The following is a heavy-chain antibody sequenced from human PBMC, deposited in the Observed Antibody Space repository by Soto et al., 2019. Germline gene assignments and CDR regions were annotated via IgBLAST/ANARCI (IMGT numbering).Heavy chain of an antibody. CDR2: AHHSGRT. V-gene: IGHV4-4*02. J-gene: IGHJ4*02. CDR3: ARSEATALDY. Sequence: QVQLQESGPGLLKPSGTLSLTCTVSGDSMSSSNWWNWVRQPPGKGLEWIGEAHHSGRTNYNPSLKSRVTISVARPQNHFSRQWTSVPAADTAVYYCARSEATALDYWGQGTLVTVSS. CDR1: GDSMSSSNW.